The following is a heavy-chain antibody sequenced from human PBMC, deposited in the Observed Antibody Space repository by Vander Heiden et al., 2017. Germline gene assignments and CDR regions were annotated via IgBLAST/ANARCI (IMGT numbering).Heavy chain of an antibody. CDR1: GYSFTSYW. CDR2: IYPGDSDT. D-gene: IGHD2-15*01. J-gene: IGHJ6*02. CDR3: ASYCSGGSCYGRSGLYFYYYYGMDV. V-gene: IGHV5-51*01. Sequence: EVQLVQSGAEVKKPGESLKISCKGSGYSFTSYWLGWVRQMRGKGLEWMGIIYPGDSDTRYSTSFQGQVTISADKSISTAYLQWSSLKASETAMYYCASYCSGGSCYGRSGLYFYYYYGMDVWGQGTTVTVSS.